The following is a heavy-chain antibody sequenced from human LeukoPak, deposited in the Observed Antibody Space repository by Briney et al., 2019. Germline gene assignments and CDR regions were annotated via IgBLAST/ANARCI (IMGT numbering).Heavy chain of an antibody. D-gene: IGHD5-18*01. V-gene: IGHV3-21*01. CDR2: ISSSSSYI. Sequence: PGGSLRLSCAASGFTFSSYIMNWVRQAPGKGLEWVSSISSSSSYIYYADSVKGRFTISRDNAKNSLYLQMNSLRAEDTAVYYCASGDTAMVTYYYYYYGMDVWGQGTTVTVSS. CDR1: GFTFSSYI. J-gene: IGHJ6*02. CDR3: ASGDTAMVTYYYYYYGMDV.